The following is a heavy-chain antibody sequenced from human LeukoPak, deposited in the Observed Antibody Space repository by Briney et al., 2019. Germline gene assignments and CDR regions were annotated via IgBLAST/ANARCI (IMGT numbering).Heavy chain of an antibody. J-gene: IGHJ4*02. CDR1: GYTFTSYD. CDR2: MNPNSGNT. Sequence: ASVKVSCKASGYTFTSYDINWVRQATGQGLEWMGWMNPNSGNTGYAQKFQGRVTMTRNTSISIAYMELSSLRSDDTAVYYCATGPTVQLGNLDYWGQGTLVTVSS. D-gene: IGHD7-27*01. V-gene: IGHV1-8*01. CDR3: ATGPTVQLGNLDY.